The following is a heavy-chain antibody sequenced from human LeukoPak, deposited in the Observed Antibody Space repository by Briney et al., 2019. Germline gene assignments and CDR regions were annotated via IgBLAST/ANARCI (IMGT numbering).Heavy chain of an antibody. V-gene: IGHV3-21*01. Sequence: LGGSLRLSCAASGFTFSSYSMNWVRQAPGKGLEWVSSISSRSSYIYYADLVKGRFTISRDNAKNSLYLQMNSLRAEDTAVYYCARDSAGDLWSGYHFDYWGQGTLVTVSS. CDR3: ARDSAGDLWSGYHFDY. J-gene: IGHJ4*02. D-gene: IGHD3-3*01. CDR1: GFTFSSYS. CDR2: ISSRSSYI.